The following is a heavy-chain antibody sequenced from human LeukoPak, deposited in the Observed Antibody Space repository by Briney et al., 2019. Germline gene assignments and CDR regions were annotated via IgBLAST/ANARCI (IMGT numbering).Heavy chain of an antibody. V-gene: IGHV4-59*01. CDR2: IYYSGYT. J-gene: IGHJ3*01. D-gene: IGHD1-26*01. Sequence: NPSETLSLTCTVSGGSISSYYWSWIRQPPGKGLKWIGNIYYSGYTTYSPSLRSRVTISVDTSKNQFSLKLSSVTAADTAVYYCAREGPGSRAVWGWGQGTMVTVSS. CDR1: GGSISSYY. CDR3: AREGPGSRAVWG.